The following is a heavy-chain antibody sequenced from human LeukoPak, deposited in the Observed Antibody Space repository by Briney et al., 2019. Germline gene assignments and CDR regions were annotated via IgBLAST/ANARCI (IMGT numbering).Heavy chain of an antibody. D-gene: IGHD2-2*01. Sequence: SQTLSLTCTVSGGSISSGGYYWSWIRQHPGKGLEWIGYIYYSGSTNYNPSLKSRVTISVDTSKNQFSLKLSSVTAADTAVYYCARGSMIVVPANYYYYYGMDVWGQGTTVTVSS. CDR1: GGSISSGGYY. CDR2: IYYSGST. CDR3: ARGSMIVVPANYYYYYGMDV. V-gene: IGHV4-31*03. J-gene: IGHJ6*02.